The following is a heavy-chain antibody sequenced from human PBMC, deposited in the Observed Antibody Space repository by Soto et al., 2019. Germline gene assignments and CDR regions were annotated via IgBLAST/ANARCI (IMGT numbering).Heavy chain of an antibody. J-gene: IGHJ4*02. V-gene: IGHV3-7*01. CDR1: GFTFSDFW. CDR3: ARGGSWGPDF. D-gene: IGHD2-15*01. Sequence: EVQLVESGGDLVQPGGSLRLSCAASGFTFSDFWMSWVRQAPGKGLDWVANIKHDGSEKYYVDSVEGRFTNSRDNTKVSLYLQMNSLRAEDTAVYYCARGGSWGPDFWGQGTLVTVSS. CDR2: IKHDGSEK.